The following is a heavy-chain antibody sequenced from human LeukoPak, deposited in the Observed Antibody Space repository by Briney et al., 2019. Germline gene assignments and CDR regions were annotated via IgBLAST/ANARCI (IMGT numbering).Heavy chain of an antibody. CDR2: IYTSGST. V-gene: IGHV4-4*07. CDR3: VGIVVVPAANNYYYYGMDV. Sequence: KPSETLSLTCTVSGGSISSYYWSWIRQPAGKGLEWIGRIYTSGSTNYNPSLKSRVTMSVDTSKNQFSLKLSSVTAADTAVYYCVGIVVVPAANNYYYYGMDVWGQGTTVTVSS. CDR1: GGSISSYY. J-gene: IGHJ6*02. D-gene: IGHD2-2*03.